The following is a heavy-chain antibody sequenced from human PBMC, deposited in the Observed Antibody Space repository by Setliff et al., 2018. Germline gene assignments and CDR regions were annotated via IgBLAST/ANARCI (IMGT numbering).Heavy chain of an antibody. J-gene: IGHJ4*02. CDR3: ARTGTYRYFDY. V-gene: IGHV4-39*01. Sequence: ASETLSLTCTVSGGSVRSHYWGWIRQPPGKGLEWIGRIYYRGDTYYNASLKGRLTISVDTAQNQFSLRLTSVTAADTAVYYCARTGTYRYFDYWGQGALVTVSS. CDR1: GGSVRSHY. D-gene: IGHD1-1*01. CDR2: IYYRGDT.